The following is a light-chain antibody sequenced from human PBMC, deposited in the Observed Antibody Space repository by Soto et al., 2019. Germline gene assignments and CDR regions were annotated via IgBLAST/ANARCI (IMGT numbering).Light chain of an antibody. J-gene: IGLJ1*01. CDR1: SSDVGGYNY. CDR3: CSYAGSYV. V-gene: IGLV2-11*01. Sequence: QSALTQLRSVSGSPGQSVTISCTGTSSDVGGYNYVSWYQQHPGKAPKLMIYDVSKRPSGVPDRFSGSKSGNTASLTISGLQAEDEADYYCCSYAGSYVFGNGTKLTVL. CDR2: DVS.